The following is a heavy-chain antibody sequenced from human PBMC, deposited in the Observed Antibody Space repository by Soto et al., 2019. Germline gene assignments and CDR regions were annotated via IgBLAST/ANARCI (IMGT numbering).Heavy chain of an antibody. CDR1: GYTFTSYY. CDR3: AREGDIVVVPAASYYFDY. J-gene: IGHJ4*02. Sequence: ASVKVSCKASGYTFTSYYMHWVRQAPGQGLEWMGIINPSGGSTSYAQKFQGRVTMTRDTSTSTVYMELSSLRSEDTAVYYCAREGDIVVVPAASYYFDYWGQGTLVTV. CDR2: INPSGGST. D-gene: IGHD2-2*01. V-gene: IGHV1-46*03.